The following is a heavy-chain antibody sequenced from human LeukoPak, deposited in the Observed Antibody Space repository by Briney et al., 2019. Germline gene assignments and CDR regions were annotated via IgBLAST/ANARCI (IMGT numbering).Heavy chain of an antibody. CDR1: GFTFSSYA. J-gene: IGHJ4*01. Sequence: PGGSLRLSCAASGFTFSSYAMGWVRQAPGKGLEWVSAISGSGGSTYYADSVKGRFTISRDNSKNTLYLQMNSLRAEDTAVYYCAKGIYSSGWSYFDYWGHGTLVTVSS. CDR2: ISGSGGST. D-gene: IGHD6-19*01. CDR3: AKGIYSSGWSYFDY. V-gene: IGHV3-23*01.